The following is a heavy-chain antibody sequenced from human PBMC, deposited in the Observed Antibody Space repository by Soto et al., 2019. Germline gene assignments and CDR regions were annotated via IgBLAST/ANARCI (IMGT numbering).Heavy chain of an antibody. D-gene: IGHD4-4*01. Sequence: PSETLSLTCTVSVCSISSGGYYWSWICQHPGKGLEWIGYIYYIGGTYYNPSLKRRVTISVDTSKNQFSLKLSSVTAADTAVYYCARGDYRDYYYYGMDVWGQGTTVTVSS. V-gene: IGHV4-31*02. CDR1: VCSISSGGYY. CDR2: IYYIGGT. J-gene: IGHJ6*01. CDR3: ARGDYRDYYYYGMDV.